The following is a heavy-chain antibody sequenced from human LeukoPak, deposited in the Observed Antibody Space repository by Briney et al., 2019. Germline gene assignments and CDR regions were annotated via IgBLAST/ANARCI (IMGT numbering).Heavy chain of an antibody. J-gene: IGHJ5*02. V-gene: IGHV1-69*04. CDR1: GGTFSSYA. CDR3: AREHNWFDP. CDR2: IIPIFGIA. Sequence: SAKVSCKASGGTFSSYAISWVRQAPGQGLEWMGRIIPIFGIANYAQKFQGRVTITADKSTSTAYMELSSLRSEDTAVYYCAREHNWFDPWGQGTLVTVSS.